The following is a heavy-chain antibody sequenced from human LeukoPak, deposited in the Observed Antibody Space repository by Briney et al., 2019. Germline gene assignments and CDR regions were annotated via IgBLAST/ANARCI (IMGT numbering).Heavy chain of an antibody. CDR3: ARQGLDGFPTQGGAFDI. CDR2: IYYSGGT. CDR1: GGSISSSSYY. V-gene: IGHV4-39*01. J-gene: IGHJ3*02. Sequence: SETLSLTCTVSGGSISSSSYYWGWIRQPPGKGLEWIGSIYYSGGTYYNPSLKSRVTISVDTSKNQFSLKLSSVTAADTAVYYCARQGLDGFPTQGGAFDIWGQGTMVTVSS. D-gene: IGHD3-10*01.